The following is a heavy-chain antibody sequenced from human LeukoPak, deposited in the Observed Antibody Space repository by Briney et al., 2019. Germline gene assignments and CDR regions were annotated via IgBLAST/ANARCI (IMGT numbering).Heavy chain of an antibody. J-gene: IGHJ4*02. CDR3: ARDLWGSNDC. CDR1: GFTFSNNG. V-gene: IGHV3-7*03. D-gene: IGHD7-27*01. Sequence: GGSLRLSCAVSGFTFSNNGMSWVRQPPGKGLEWVATIERDGSEKYYVDSVKGRFTISRDNAENSLYLQIISLTVEDTAIYYCARDLWGSNDCWGQGTLVTVSS. CDR2: IERDGSEK.